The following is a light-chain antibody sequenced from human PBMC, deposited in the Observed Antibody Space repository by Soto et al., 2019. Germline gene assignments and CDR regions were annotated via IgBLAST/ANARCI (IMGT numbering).Light chain of an antibody. CDR3: QQLNSYPMYS. J-gene: IGKJ2*01. V-gene: IGKV1-9*01. CDR2: AAS. CDR1: QGISSY. Sequence: DIQLTQSPSFLSASVGDRVTITCRASQGISSYLAWYQQEPGKAPKLLIYAASTLQSGVPSRFSCSGSGTEFTLTIIILQPEDFATYSCQQLNSYPMYSFGQGTKLEIK.